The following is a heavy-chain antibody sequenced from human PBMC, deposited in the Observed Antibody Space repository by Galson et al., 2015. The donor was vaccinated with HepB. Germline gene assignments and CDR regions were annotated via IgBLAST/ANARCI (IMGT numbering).Heavy chain of an antibody. J-gene: IGHJ4*02. CDR3: ARELYFWSGYFEY. D-gene: IGHD3-3*01. Sequence: SLRLSCAASGFTFSSYAMHWVRQAPGKGLEWVAVISYDGSNKYYADSVKGRFTISRDNSKNTLYLQMNSLRAEDTAVYYCARELYFWSGYFEYWGQGTLVTVSS. CDR1: GFTFSSYA. V-gene: IGHV3-30-3*01. CDR2: ISYDGSNK.